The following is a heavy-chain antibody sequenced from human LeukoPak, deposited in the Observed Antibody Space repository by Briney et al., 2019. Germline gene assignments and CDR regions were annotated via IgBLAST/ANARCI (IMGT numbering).Heavy chain of an antibody. Sequence: GGSLRLSCAASGFTFSSYAMHWVRQAPGKGLEWVAVISYDGSNKYYADSVKGRFTISRDNSKNTLYLQMNSLRAEDTAVYYCARERYYGSGSYPYYFDYWGQGTLVTVSS. CDR2: ISYDGSNK. V-gene: IGHV3-30-3*01. CDR3: ARERYYGSGSYPYYFDY. J-gene: IGHJ4*02. D-gene: IGHD3-10*01. CDR1: GFTFSSYA.